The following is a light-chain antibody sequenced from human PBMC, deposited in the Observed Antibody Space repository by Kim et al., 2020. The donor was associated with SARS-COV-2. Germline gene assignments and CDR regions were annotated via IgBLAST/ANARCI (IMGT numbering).Light chain of an antibody. CDR2: KAS. V-gene: IGKV1-5*03. J-gene: IGKJ1*01. CDR1: RSINSW. CDR3: QQYNSYSPT. Sequence: DIQMTQSPFTLSASVGDRVTITCRASRSINSWLAWYQQKPGKAPKLLISKASNLESGVPSRFSGSGSGTEFTLTINSLQPDDFATYYCQQYNSYSPTFGQGTKVDIK.